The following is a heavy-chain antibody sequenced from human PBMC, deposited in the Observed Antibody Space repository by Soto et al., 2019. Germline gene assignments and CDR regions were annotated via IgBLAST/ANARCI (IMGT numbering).Heavy chain of an antibody. CDR3: ASHPYDSSGHYHYGMDV. Sequence: QVQLQESGPGLVKPSETLSLTCTVSGGSISSYYWSWIRQPAGKGLEWIGRIYTSGSTNYNPSLKSRVTMSVDTSKNQFSLKLSSVTAADTAVYYCASHPYDSSGHYHYGMDVWGQGTTVTVSS. D-gene: IGHD3-22*01. CDR1: GGSISSYY. J-gene: IGHJ6*02. V-gene: IGHV4-4*07. CDR2: IYTSGST.